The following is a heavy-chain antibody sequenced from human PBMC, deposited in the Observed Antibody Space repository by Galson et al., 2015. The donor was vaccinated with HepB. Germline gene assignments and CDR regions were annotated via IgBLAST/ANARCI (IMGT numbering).Heavy chain of an antibody. CDR2: ISYDGSNK. CDR3: AKANYYGSGSYRNWFDP. D-gene: IGHD3-10*01. CDR1: GFTFSSYG. Sequence: SLRLSCAASGFTFSSYGMHWVRQAPGKGLEWVAVISYDGSNKYYADSVKGRFTISRDNSKNTLYLQMNSLRAEDTAVYYCAKANYYGSGSYRNWFDPWGQGTLVTVSS. J-gene: IGHJ5*02. V-gene: IGHV3-30*18.